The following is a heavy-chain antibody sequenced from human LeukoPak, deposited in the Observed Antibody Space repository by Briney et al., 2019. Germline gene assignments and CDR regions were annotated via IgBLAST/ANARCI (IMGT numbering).Heavy chain of an antibody. D-gene: IGHD2/OR15-2a*01. Sequence: SETLSLTFTVSGDSMNEYYWSWVRQPPGQGLEWIGYVYYSGSTTYNPSLKSRVNITIDTSKNQFSLTLTSVTAADTAMYYCARNAGKYYRYFQHWGQGTVVSVSS. J-gene: IGHJ1*01. CDR1: GDSMNEYY. CDR2: VYYSGST. V-gene: IGHV4-59*01. CDR3: ARNAGKYYRYFQH.